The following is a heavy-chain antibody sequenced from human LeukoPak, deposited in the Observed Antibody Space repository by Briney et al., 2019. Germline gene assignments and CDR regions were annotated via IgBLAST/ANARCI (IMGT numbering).Heavy chain of an antibody. V-gene: IGHV3-9*01. Sequence: PGGSLRLSCAASGFTFDDYAMHWVRQAPGKGLEWVSGISWNSGSIGYADSVKGRFTISRDNAKNSLLLQMNSLRVEDTAVYFCARLYDDCTRSTCLWYFDYWGQGALVTVPS. D-gene: IGHD2/OR15-2a*01. CDR1: GFTFDDYA. J-gene: IGHJ4*02. CDR2: ISWNSGSI. CDR3: ARLYDDCTRSTCLWYFDY.